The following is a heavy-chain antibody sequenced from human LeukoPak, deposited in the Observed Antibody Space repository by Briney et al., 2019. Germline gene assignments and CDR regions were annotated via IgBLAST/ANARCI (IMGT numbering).Heavy chain of an antibody. V-gene: IGHV4-30-2*01. Sequence: SQTLSLTCAVSGGSISSSGYSWSWIRQPPGKGLEWIGYIYHSGSTYYNPSLKSRVTISVDRSKNQFSLKLSSVTAADTAAYYCARGRGIAGFNWFDPWGQGTLVTVSS. CDR3: ARGRGIAGFNWFDP. CDR1: GGSISSSGYS. J-gene: IGHJ5*02. D-gene: IGHD6-13*01. CDR2: IYHSGST.